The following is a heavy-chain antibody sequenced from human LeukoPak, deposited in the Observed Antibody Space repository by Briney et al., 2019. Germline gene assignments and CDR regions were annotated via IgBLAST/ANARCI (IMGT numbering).Heavy chain of an antibody. CDR2: IYTSGCT. V-gene: IGHV4-4*07. D-gene: IGHD2-15*01. CDR3: ASDLPYCSGGSCRTTSDY. CDR1: GGSISSYY. Sequence: SETLSLTCTVSGGSISSYYWSWIRQPAGKGLEWIGRIYTSGCTNYNPSLKSRVTMSVDTSKNQFSLKLSSVTAADTAVYYCASDLPYCSGGSCRTTSDYWGQGTLVTVSS. J-gene: IGHJ4*02.